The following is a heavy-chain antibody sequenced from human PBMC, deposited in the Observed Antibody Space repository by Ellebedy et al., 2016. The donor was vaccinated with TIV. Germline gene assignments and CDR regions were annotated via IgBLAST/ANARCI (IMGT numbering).Heavy chain of an antibody. CDR1: GGSISSGDYY. D-gene: IGHD2-8*02. CDR2: IYYSGST. V-gene: IGHV4-30-4*02. CDR3: ARYHCPGGICDSFDY. J-gene: IGHJ4*02. Sequence: MPSETLSLTCTVSGGSISSGDYYWSWIRQPPGKGLEWIGYIYYSGSTNYNPSLKSRVTISVDTSKNQFSLMLNSVTAADTALYFCARYHCPGGICDSFDYWGQGTLVTVSS.